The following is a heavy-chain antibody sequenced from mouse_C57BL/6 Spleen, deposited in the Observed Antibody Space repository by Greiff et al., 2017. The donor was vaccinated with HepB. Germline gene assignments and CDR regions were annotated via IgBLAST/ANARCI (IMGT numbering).Heavy chain of an antibody. CDR2: ISGGGGNT. V-gene: IGHV5-9*01. CDR3: ARHRSNYEAMDY. D-gene: IGHD2-5*01. Sequence: EVKLVESGGGLVKPGGSLKLSCAASGFTFSSYTMSWVRQTPEKRLEWVATISGGGGNTYYPDSVKGRFTISRDNAKNTLYLQMSSLRSEDTALYYCARHRSNYEAMDYWGQGTSVTVSS. J-gene: IGHJ4*01. CDR1: GFTFSSYT.